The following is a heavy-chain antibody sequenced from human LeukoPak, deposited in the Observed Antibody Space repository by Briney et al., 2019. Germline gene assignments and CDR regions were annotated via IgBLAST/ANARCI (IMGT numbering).Heavy chain of an antibody. Sequence: ASVKVSCKASGYTFTSYGISWVRQAPGQGLEWMGWISAYNGNTNYAQKLQGRVTMTTDTSTSTAYMELRSLRSDDTAVYYCARDHSTSWPEYFQHWGQGTLVTVSS. CDR3: ARDHSTSWPEYFQH. D-gene: IGHD6-13*01. J-gene: IGHJ1*01. CDR2: ISAYNGNT. V-gene: IGHV1-18*01. CDR1: GYTFTSYG.